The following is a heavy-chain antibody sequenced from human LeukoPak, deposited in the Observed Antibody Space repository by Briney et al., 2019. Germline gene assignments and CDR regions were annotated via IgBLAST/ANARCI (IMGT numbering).Heavy chain of an antibody. D-gene: IGHD1-7*01. CDR2: ISGSGGTT. V-gene: IGHV3-23*01. CDR3: ARLGTNYEVDY. CDR1: GFTFSNYA. Sequence: AGGSLRLSCAASGFTFSNYAMSWVRQAPGKGLEWVSSISGSGGTTYYADSVKGRFTIPRDNSKNTLSLQMNGLRAEDTAVYYCARLGTNYEVDYWGQGTLVTVSS. J-gene: IGHJ4*02.